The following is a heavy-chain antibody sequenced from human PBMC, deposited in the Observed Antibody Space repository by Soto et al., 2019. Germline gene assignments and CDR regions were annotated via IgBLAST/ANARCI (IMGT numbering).Heavy chain of an antibody. V-gene: IGHV4-39*01. CDR1: GGSITSSSYY. Sequence: QLHLRESGPGLVKPSETLSLTCTVSGGSITSSSYYWGWIRQPPGKGLEWIGSIYYSGSTYYNPSLKSRVTTSVDTSKNQYSPKLSSVTAADTAVYYCATQEVGGSYVYTFDPWGQGTLVTVSS. J-gene: IGHJ5*02. CDR3: ATQEVGGSYVYTFDP. D-gene: IGHD1-26*01. CDR2: IYYSGST.